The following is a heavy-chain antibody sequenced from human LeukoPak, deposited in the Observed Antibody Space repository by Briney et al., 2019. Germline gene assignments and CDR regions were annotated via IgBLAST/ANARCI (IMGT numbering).Heavy chain of an antibody. J-gene: IGHJ4*02. D-gene: IGHD4-17*01. CDR3: ARNGDYSSTRTFDY. CDR2: IIPIFGTA. V-gene: IGHV1-69*05. Sequence: SVKVSCKASGGTFSSYAISWERQAPGQGLEWMGGIIPIFGTANYAQKFQGRVTITTDESTSTAYMELSSLRSEDTAVYYCARNGDYSSTRTFDYWGQGTLVTVSS. CDR1: GGTFSSYA.